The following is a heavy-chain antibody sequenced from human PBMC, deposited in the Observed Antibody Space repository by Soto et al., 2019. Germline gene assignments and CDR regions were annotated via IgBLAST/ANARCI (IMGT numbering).Heavy chain of an antibody. V-gene: IGHV4-30-4*01. CDR1: GGSISSGDYY. CDR2: IYYSGST. CDR3: ARIRDGSGYPADY. Sequence: PSETLSLTCTVSGGSISSGDYYWSWIRQPPGKGLEWIGYIYYSGSTYYNPSLKSRVTISVDTSKNQFSLKLSSVTAANTAVYYCARIRDGSGYPADYWGQGPRVTVSS. J-gene: IGHJ4*02. D-gene: IGHD3-22*01.